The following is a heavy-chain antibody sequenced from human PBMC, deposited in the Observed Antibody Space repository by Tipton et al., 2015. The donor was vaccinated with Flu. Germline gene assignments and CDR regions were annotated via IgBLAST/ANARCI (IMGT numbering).Heavy chain of an antibody. J-gene: IGHJ4*02. CDR1: GGSISSGSYY. D-gene: IGHD4-17*01. Sequence: TLSLTCTVSGGSISSGSYYWSWIRQPAGKGLEWIGRIYTSGSTNYNPSLKSRVTISVDTSKNQFSLKLSSGTAADTAVYYCASRLNGDVDYWGQGTLVTVSS. CDR3: ASRLNGDVDY. V-gene: IGHV4-61*02. CDR2: IYTSGST.